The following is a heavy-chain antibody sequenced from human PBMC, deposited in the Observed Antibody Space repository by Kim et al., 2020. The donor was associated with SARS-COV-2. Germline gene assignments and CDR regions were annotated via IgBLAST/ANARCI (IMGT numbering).Heavy chain of an antibody. Sequence: LKSRVTISVDKSKNQFSLKLMSVTAADTAVYYCARGPKAAFYYYYGMDVWGQGTTVTVSS. D-gene: IGHD2-15*01. CDR3: ARGPKAAFYYYYGMDV. J-gene: IGHJ6*02. V-gene: IGHV4-34*01.